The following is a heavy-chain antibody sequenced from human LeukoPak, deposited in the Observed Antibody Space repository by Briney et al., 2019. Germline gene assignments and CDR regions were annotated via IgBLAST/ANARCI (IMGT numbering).Heavy chain of an antibody. Sequence: RTGGSLRLSCAASGFTVSTSHMTWARQAPGKTLEWVSIIYSGGSTDYADSVKGRFSISRDDSKNTLSLQMNSLRAEDTAVYYCARGGSGSYYNPGDYWGQGTLVTVSS. D-gene: IGHD3-10*01. CDR1: GFTVSTSH. CDR3: ARGGSGSYYNPGDY. CDR2: IYSGGST. V-gene: IGHV3-66*01. J-gene: IGHJ4*02.